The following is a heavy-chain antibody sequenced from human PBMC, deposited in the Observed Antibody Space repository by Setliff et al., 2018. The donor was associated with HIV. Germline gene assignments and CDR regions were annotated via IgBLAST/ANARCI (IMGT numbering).Heavy chain of an antibody. Sequence: NPSETLSLTCTVSGGSINNYFWSWIRQAPGKGLEWLGYIYISGTTNYNPSLKGRVTMFLDTSKNQFSLKLTSVTAADTAVYYCARRSIVGSTRGYYYYALDVWGQGTTVTVS. CDR1: GGSINNYF. CDR3: ARRSIVGSTRGYYYYALDV. CDR2: IYISGTT. V-gene: IGHV4-4*08. J-gene: IGHJ6*02. D-gene: IGHD1-26*01.